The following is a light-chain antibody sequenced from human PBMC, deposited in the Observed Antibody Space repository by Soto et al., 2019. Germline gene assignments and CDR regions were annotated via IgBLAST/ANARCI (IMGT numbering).Light chain of an antibody. Sequence: PGERVTLSCRASQSVSSSYLTWYQQKSGQAPRLLIYGASTRATSIPARFSGSGSGTDFTLTISSLQPEDFAVYYCQQDYTRFTFGPGTKVDIK. CDR3: QQDYTRFT. J-gene: IGKJ3*01. V-gene: IGKV3D-7*01. CDR1: QSVSSSY. CDR2: GAS.